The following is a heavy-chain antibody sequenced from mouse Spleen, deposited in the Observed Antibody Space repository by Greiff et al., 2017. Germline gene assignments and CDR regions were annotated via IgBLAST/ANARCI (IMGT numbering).Heavy chain of an antibody. Sequence: QVQLQQSGPGLVQPSQSLSITCTVSGFSLTSYGVHWVRQSPGKGLEWLGVIWSGGSTDYNAAFISRLSISKDNSKSQVFFKMNSLQADDTAIYYCARNPPYYYGSSYEAMDYWGQGTSVTVSS. D-gene: IGHD1-1*01. V-gene: IGHV2-2*01. J-gene: IGHJ4*01. CDR1: GFSLTSYG. CDR3: ARNPPYYYGSSYEAMDY. CDR2: IWSGGST.